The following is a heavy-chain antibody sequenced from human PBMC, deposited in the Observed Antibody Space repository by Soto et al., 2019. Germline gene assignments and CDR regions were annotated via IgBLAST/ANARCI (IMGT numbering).Heavy chain of an antibody. V-gene: IGHV1-24*01. CDR2: FDPEDGET. J-gene: IGHJ4*02. CDR1: GYTLTELS. CDR3: ATWTRDGYIYPY. D-gene: IGHD5-12*01. Sequence: VASVKVSCKVSGYTLTELSMHWVRQAPGKGLEWMGGFDPEDGETIYAQKFQGRVTMTEDTSTDTAYMELSSLRSEDTAVYYCATWTRDGYIYPYWGQGTLVTVSS.